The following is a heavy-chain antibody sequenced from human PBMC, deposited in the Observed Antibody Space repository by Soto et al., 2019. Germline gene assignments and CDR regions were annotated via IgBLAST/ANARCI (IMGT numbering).Heavy chain of an antibody. D-gene: IGHD2-15*01. CDR2: ITGSGGTI. V-gene: IGHV3-23*01. J-gene: IGHJ4*02. Sequence: DVQLLESGGGLVQPGGSLRLSCEASGFSFSKYAMVWVRQAPGKGLEWVSGITGSGGTIEHAASVKGRFTISRDNSKNTVYLQMNSLRAEDTAMYYCAKDAVAGDGLWLVSEWGQGTLVTVS. CDR1: GFSFSKYA. CDR3: AKDAVAGDGLWLVSE.